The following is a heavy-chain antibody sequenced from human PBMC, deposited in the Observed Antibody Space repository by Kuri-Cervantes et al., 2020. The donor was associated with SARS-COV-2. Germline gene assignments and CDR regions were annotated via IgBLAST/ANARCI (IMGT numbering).Heavy chain of an antibody. J-gene: IGHJ6*02. Sequence: GGSLRLSCAASGFTFSGSAMHWVRQASGKGLEWVGRIRSKANSYATAYAASVKGRFTISRDDSKNTAYLQMNSLKTEDTAVYYCTRLGDGYSSSSGTYYYYGMDVWGQGTTVTVSS. CDR2: IRSKANSYAT. D-gene: IGHD6-6*01. V-gene: IGHV3-73*01. CDR1: GFTFSGSA. CDR3: TRLGDGYSSSSGTYYYYGMDV.